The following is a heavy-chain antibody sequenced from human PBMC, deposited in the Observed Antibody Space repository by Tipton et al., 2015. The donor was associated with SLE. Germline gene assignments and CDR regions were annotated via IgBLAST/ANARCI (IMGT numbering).Heavy chain of an antibody. CDR3: ARAQPTIPLDY. CDR2: IYTSGST. Sequence: QLVQSGAEVKKPGESLKISCKGSGYSFTSYWIGWIRQPAGKGLEWIGRIYTSGSTNYNPSLKSRVTISVDTSKNVFSLKLSSVSAADTAVYYFARAQPTIPLDYWGQGTLVTVSS. V-gene: IGHV4-4*07. D-gene: IGHD1-14*01. CDR1: GYSFTSYW. J-gene: IGHJ4*02.